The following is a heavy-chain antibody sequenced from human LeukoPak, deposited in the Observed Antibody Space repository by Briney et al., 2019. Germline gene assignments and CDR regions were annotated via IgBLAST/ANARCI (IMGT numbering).Heavy chain of an antibody. V-gene: IGHV4-59*01. CDR3: ARVRSDISGMGWFDP. D-gene: IGHD6-25*01. Sequence: SETLSLTCTVSGASISGYYWSWIRQPPGKGLEWIGYIYNSVNDYSPSLKSRVIISSDPSKNQFSLRLSSMTAADTAVYYCARVRSDISGMGWFDPWGQGTLVTVSS. CDR2: IYNSVN. CDR1: GASISGYY. J-gene: IGHJ5*02.